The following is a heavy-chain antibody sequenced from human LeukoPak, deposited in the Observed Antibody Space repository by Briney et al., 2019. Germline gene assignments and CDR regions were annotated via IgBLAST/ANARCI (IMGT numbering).Heavy chain of an antibody. CDR1: GDSLTSDK. CDR2: LYRIGNT. CDR3: AGRGQRYFRD. J-gene: IGHJ1*01. V-gene: IGHV4-4*08. Sequence: PSETLSLTPGVPGDSLTSDKWSWIRESPRGRREWLGYLYRIGNTDYNPSLKSRVTISLDTSKNQLPLNLTSVTAADTAVYYCAGRGQRYFRDWGQGTLVTVPS.